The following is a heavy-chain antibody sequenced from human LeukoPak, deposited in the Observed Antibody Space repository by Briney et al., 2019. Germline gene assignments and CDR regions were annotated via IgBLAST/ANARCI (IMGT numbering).Heavy chain of an antibody. V-gene: IGHV3-9*03. CDR3: AQGKYSSGLIDY. J-gene: IGHJ4*02. CDR1: GFSFDDHG. CDR2: ISWNSGSI. D-gene: IGHD6-19*01. Sequence: QPGGSLRLSCAASGFSFDDHGMHWVRQAPGKGLEWVSGISWNSGSIGYADSVKGRSTISRDNAKNSLYLQMNSLRAEDMALYYCAQGKYSSGLIDYWGQGTLVTVSS.